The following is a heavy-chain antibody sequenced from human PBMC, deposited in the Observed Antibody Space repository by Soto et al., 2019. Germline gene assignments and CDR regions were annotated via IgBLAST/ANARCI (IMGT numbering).Heavy chain of an antibody. Sequence: PGESLKISCKGSGYSFTSYWNSWVRQMPGKGLEWMGRIDPSDSDTNYSPSFQGHVTISADKSISTAYLQWSSLKASDTAMYYCARHMIYFYDSRGYLGPFDFWGPGTLVTVS. V-gene: IGHV5-10-1*01. CDR3: ARHMIYFYDSRGYLGPFDF. J-gene: IGHJ4*02. CDR2: IDPSDSDT. CDR1: GYSFTSYW. D-gene: IGHD3-22*01.